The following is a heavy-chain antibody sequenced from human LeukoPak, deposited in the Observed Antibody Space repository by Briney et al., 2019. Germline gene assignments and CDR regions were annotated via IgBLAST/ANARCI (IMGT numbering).Heavy chain of an antibody. V-gene: IGHV1-18*01. Sequence: ASVKVSXKASGYTFTSYGISWVRQAPGQGLEWMGWISAYNGNTNYAQKLQGRVTMTTDISTSTAYMELRSLRSDDTAVYYCARVRPAALFDYWGQGTLVTVSS. J-gene: IGHJ4*02. CDR3: ARVRPAALFDY. CDR1: GYTFTSYG. D-gene: IGHD2-2*01. CDR2: ISAYNGNT.